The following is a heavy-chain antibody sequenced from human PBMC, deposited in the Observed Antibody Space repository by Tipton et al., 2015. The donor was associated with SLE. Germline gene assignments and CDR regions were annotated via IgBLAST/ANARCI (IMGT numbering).Heavy chain of an antibody. CDR3: ARDVDPYSNYFDY. Sequence: TLSLTCTVSGGSISSYYWSWIRQPPGKGLEWIGYIYYSGSTNYNPSLKSRVTISVDTSKNQFSLKLSSVTAADTAVYYCARDVDPYSNYFDYWGQGTLVTVSS. CDR2: IYYSGST. CDR1: GGSISSYY. D-gene: IGHD4-11*01. J-gene: IGHJ4*02. V-gene: IGHV4-59*01.